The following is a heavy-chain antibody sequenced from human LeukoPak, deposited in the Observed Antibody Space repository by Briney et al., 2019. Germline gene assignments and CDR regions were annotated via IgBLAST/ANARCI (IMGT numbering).Heavy chain of an antibody. Sequence: GGSLRLSCATSGFTFSSYGMHWVRQAPGKGLEWVAVMWMDGSNKYYADSVKGRFTISRDNSKNTLYLQMNSLRAEDTAVYYCAKGPIRAAAGKFDYWGQGTLVSVSS. J-gene: IGHJ4*02. CDR1: GFTFSSYG. D-gene: IGHD6-13*01. V-gene: IGHV3-33*06. CDR3: AKGPIRAAAGKFDY. CDR2: MWMDGSNK.